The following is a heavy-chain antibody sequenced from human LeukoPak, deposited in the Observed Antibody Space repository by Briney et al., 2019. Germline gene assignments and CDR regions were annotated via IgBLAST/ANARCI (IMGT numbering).Heavy chain of an antibody. D-gene: IGHD3-9*01. CDR3: ARVKIPDYDILTGYPDY. CDR1: DGSISTYY. CDR2: IHYTGTT. Sequence: SETLSLTCAVSDGSISTYYWTWIRQSPGKVLEWIGFIHYTGTTSYNPSLKSRVTISVDTSKNQFSLKLSSVTAADTAVYYCARVKIPDYDILTGYPDYWGQGTLVTVSS. V-gene: IGHV4-59*08. J-gene: IGHJ4*02.